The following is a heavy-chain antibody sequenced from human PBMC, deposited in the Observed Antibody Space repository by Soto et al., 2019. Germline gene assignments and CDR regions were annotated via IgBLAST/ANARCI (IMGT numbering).Heavy chain of an antibody. J-gene: IGHJ1*01. CDR3: ARCGYDSSGSLLRCVQQ. CDR2: GSASGGGT. Sequence: PGGPLALSSAAYGLTFNIYAMSWVRQAPRKGMDWVSAGSASGGGTYYTDSVAGRLTISRENSNNTRYLQMSSLRAEDTAVYNYARCGYDSSGSLLRCVQQWGQGT. D-gene: IGHD3-22*01. CDR1: GLTFNIYA. V-gene: IGHV3-23*01.